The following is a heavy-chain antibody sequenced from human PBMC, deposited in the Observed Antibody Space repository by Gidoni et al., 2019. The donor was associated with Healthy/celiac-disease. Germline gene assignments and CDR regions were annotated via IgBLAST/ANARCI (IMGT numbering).Heavy chain of an antibody. CDR3: ARESMVRGVIITYH. CDR1: VGSISSGGYY. D-gene: IGHD3-10*01. CDR2: IYYSGST. Sequence: QVQLQESGPGLVKPSQTLSLTCTVSVGSISSGGYYWSWIRQHPGKGLEWIGYIYYSGSTYYNPSLKSRVTISVDTSKNQFSLKLSSVTAADTAVCYCARESMVRGVIITYHWGQGTLVTVSS. V-gene: IGHV4-31*03. J-gene: IGHJ4*02.